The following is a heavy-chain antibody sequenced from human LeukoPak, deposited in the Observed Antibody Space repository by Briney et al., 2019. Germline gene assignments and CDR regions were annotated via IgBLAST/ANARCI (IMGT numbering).Heavy chain of an antibody. CDR2: ISYDGSNK. D-gene: IGHD3-10*01. CDR3: AKDQLWFGELLEENWLDP. V-gene: IGHV3-30*18. Sequence: GGSLRLSCAASGFTFSSYGMHWVRQAPGKGLEWVAVISYDGSNKYYADSVKGRFTISRDNSKNTLYLQMNSLRAEDTAVYYCAKDQLWFGELLEENWLDPWGQGTLVTVSS. CDR1: GFTFSSYG. J-gene: IGHJ5*02.